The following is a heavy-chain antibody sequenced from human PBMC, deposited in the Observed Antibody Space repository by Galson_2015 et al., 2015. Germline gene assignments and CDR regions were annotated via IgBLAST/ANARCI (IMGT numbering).Heavy chain of an antibody. D-gene: IGHD2-21*02. J-gene: IGHJ3*02. CDR3: GFVVATATDAFDI. CDR1: EFTFSGYR. V-gene: IGHV3-48*03. Sequence: SLRLSCAASEFTFSGYRVSWVRQAPGKGLEWVSYISSSGSLIYYADSVKGRFTTSRDNAKNSLYLQMNSLRAEDTAVYYCGFVVATATDAFDIWGQGTMVTVSS. CDR2: ISSSGSLI.